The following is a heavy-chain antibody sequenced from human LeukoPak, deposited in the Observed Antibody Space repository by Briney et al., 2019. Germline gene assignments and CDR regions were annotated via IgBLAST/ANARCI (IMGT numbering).Heavy chain of an antibody. Sequence: PGRSLRLSCAASGFTFSSYGMHWVRQAPGKGLEWVAVISYDGSNKYYADSVKGRFTISRDNSKNTLYLQMNSLRAEDTAVYYCAKDLSNFWSGYYLDYWGQGTLVTVSS. J-gene: IGHJ4*02. CDR3: AKDLSNFWSGYYLDY. V-gene: IGHV3-30*18. D-gene: IGHD3-3*01. CDR2: ISYDGSNK. CDR1: GFTFSSYG.